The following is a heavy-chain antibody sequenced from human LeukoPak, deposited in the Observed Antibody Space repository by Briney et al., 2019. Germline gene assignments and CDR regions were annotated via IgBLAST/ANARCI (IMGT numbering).Heavy chain of an antibody. CDR2: IYAGGNS. Sequence: GGSVRLSCAASGFIVSHKYMAWVRQAPGKGLEWLSIIYAGGNSVSADSVKGRFIISRDNSRNTVHLQMNSLRDDDTAVYYCARGQIDLLRNYFDSWGPGTLVAVSS. CDR3: ARGQIDLLRNYFDS. V-gene: IGHV3-66*01. J-gene: IGHJ4*02. D-gene: IGHD3-22*01. CDR1: GFIVSHKY.